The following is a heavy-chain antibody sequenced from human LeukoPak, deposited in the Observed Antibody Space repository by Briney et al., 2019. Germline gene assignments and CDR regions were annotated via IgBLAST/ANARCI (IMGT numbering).Heavy chain of an antibody. J-gene: IGHJ5*02. CDR3: AADSSGYFGP. CDR1: GFTFSDYY. Sequence: GGSLRLSCVASGFTFSDYYMNWIRQTPGKGLEWPSYISNTGDAMYYADSVKGRFTISRDNAKNSLYLQVNSLRAEDTAVYYCAADSSGYFGPWGQGTLDTVSS. D-gene: IGHD3-22*01. CDR2: ISNTGDAM. V-gene: IGHV3-11*01.